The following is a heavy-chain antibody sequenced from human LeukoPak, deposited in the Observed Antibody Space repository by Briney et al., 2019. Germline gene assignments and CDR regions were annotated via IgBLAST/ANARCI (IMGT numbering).Heavy chain of an antibody. D-gene: IGHD6-6*01. J-gene: IGHJ4*02. CDR1: GYTFTSYY. Sequence: ASVKVSCKASGYTFTSYYMHWVRQAPGQGLEWMGIINPSGGSTSYAQKFQGRVTMTRDTSTSTVYMELSSLRSEDTAVYYCAGDLGPFGSSWGNNDYWGQGTLVTVSS. CDR2: INPSGGST. V-gene: IGHV1-46*01. CDR3: AGDLGPFGSSWGNNDY.